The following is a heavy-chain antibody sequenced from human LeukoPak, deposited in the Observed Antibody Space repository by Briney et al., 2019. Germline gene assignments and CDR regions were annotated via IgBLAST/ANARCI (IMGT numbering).Heavy chain of an antibody. CDR2: IIPIFGTA. CDR3: ARDLTRVRLRGRGSYNWFDP. Sequence: SVKVSCKASGGTFSSYAISWVRQALGQGLEWMGGIIPIFGTANYAQKFQGRVTITTDESTSTAYMELSSLRSEDTAVYYCARDLTRVRLRGRGSYNWFDPWGQGTLVTVSS. J-gene: IGHJ5*02. V-gene: IGHV1-69*05. D-gene: IGHD3-10*01. CDR1: GGTFSSYA.